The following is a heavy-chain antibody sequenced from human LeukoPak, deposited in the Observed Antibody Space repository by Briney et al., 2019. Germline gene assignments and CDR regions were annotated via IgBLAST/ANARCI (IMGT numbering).Heavy chain of an antibody. D-gene: IGHD1-26*01. CDR2: MNPNSGHT. CDR1: GYTFTSYD. J-gene: IGHJ4*02. Sequence: GSARVSCMASGYTFTSYDIIWGRQAPGQGLEWMGWMNPNSGHTGYAQKFQGRVTMTRTTSISTAYMERTSLTSEDSAVYYCARSIVGVRKRNDYWGQGTLVTVSS. V-gene: IGHV1-8*01. CDR3: ARSIVGVRKRNDY.